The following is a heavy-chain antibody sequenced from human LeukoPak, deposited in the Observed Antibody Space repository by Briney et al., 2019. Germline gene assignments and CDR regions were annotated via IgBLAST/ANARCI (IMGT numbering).Heavy chain of an antibody. Sequence: GGSLRLSCAASGFTFSSYAMSWVRQAPGKGLEWVSAISGSGGSTYYADSVKGRFTISRDNSKNTLYLQMNSLRAEDTAVYYCAIFPTTVGTTDYFDWRGQGTLVTASS. CDR2: ISGSGGST. CDR1: GFTFSSYA. D-gene: IGHD4-23*01. J-gene: IGHJ4*02. CDR3: AIFPTTVGTTDYFDW. V-gene: IGHV3-23*01.